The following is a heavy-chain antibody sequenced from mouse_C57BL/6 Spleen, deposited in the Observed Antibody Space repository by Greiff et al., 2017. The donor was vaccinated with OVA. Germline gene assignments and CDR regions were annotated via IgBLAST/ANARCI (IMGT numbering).Heavy chain of an antibody. CDR2: INPNYGTT. D-gene: IGHD1-1*01. V-gene: IGHV1-39*01. CDR3: GYGSSYAWFAY. CDR1: GYSFTDYN. Sequence: EVKLMESGPELVKPGASVKISCKASGYSFTDYNMNWVKQSTGKSLEWIGVINPNYGTTSYNQKFKGKATLTVDQSSSTAYMQLNSLTSEDSAVYYCGYGSSYAWFAYWGQGTLVTVSA. J-gene: IGHJ3*01.